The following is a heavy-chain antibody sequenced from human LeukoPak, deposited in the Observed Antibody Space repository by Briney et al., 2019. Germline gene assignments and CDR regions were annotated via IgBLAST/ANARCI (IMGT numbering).Heavy chain of an antibody. V-gene: IGHV3-23*01. CDR2: ISGSGGST. J-gene: IGHJ3*01. CDR1: GFTFSSSA. D-gene: IGHD6-19*01. Sequence: GGSLRLSCAASGFTFSSSAMSWVRQAPGKGLEWVSAISGSGGSTYYAGSVKGRFTISRDNSKNTLFLQMNSLRPEDTAIFYCAKDSDIAVAGSDDALDVWGQGTMVTVSS. CDR3: AKDSDIAVAGSDDALDV.